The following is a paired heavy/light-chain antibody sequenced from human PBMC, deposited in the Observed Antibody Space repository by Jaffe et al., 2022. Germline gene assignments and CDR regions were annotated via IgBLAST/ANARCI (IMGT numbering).Heavy chain of an antibody. Sequence: QLQLQESGPGLVKPSETLSLTCTVSGGSISSSSYYWGWIRQPPGKGLEWIGSIYYSGSTYYNPSLKSRVTISVDTSKNQFSLKLSSVTAADTAVYYCARILFVVVPAESYYYYMDVWGKGTTVTVSS. J-gene: IGHJ6*03. CDR3: ARILFVVVPAESYYYYMDV. CDR1: GGSISSSSYY. V-gene: IGHV4-39*01. CDR2: IYYSGST. D-gene: IGHD2-2*01.
Light chain of an antibody. CDR2: DAS. V-gene: IGKV1-33*01. J-gene: IGKJ3*01. CDR3: QQYDNLLLFT. Sequence: DIQMTQSPSSLSASVGDRVTITCQASQDISNYLNWYQQKPGKAPKLLIYDASNLETGVPSRFSGSGSGTDFTFTISSLQPEDIATYYCQQYDNLLLFTFGPGTKVDIK. CDR1: QDISNY.